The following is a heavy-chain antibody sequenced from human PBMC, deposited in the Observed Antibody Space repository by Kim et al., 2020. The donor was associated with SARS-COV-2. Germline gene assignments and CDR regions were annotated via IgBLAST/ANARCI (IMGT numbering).Heavy chain of an antibody. Sequence: GGSLRLSCAASGFFFSDYTMNWVRQAPGKGLEWISLITGTGGAIYYADSVKGRFTISRDNAKKSLFLQMNSLRAEDTAVYFCARDFYGSGSYYIDYWGQG. CDR1: GFFFSDYT. J-gene: IGHJ4*02. CDR2: ITGTGGAI. V-gene: IGHV3-48*04. D-gene: IGHD3-10*01. CDR3: ARDFYGSGSYYIDY.